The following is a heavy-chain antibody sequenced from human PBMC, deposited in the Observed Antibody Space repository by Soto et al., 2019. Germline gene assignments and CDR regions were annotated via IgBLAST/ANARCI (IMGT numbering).Heavy chain of an antibody. D-gene: IGHD2-15*01. V-gene: IGHV3-23*01. Sequence: GGSLRLSCAASGLTFSTSAMSWVRQAPGKGLEWVSLISASGRSTDYADSVKGRFTISRDNSKSTVYLQMNSLRADDTAVYYCAKDPPSEKLQPDYGMDVWGQGTTVTVSS. CDR3: AKDPPSEKLQPDYGMDV. CDR2: ISASGRST. J-gene: IGHJ6*02. CDR1: GLTFSTSA.